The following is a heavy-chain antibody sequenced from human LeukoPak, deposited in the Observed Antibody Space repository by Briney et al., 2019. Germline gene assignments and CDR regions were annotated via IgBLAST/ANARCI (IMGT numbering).Heavy chain of an antibody. CDR3: ARARHCSSTSCYRPYGMDV. J-gene: IGHJ6*02. Sequence: GGSLRLSCAASGFTFSSYSMNWVRQAPGKGLEWVSSISSSSSYIYYADSVKGRFTISRDNAKNSLYLQMNSLRAEDTAVHYCARARHCSSTSCYRPYGMDVWGQGTTVTVSS. CDR1: GFTFSSYS. D-gene: IGHD2-2*01. CDR2: ISSSSSYI. V-gene: IGHV3-21*01.